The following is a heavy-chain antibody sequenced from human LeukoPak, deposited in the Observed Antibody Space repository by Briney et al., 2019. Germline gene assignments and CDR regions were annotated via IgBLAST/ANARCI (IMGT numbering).Heavy chain of an antibody. D-gene: IGHD6-13*01. CDR2: IIPILGIA. CDR3: ARMNSSSWYDAFDI. Sequence: ASVKVSCKASGGTFSSYAISWVRQAPGQGLEWMGRIIPILGIANYAQKFQGRVTITADKSTSTAYMELSSLRSEDTAVYYCARMNSSSWYDAFDIWGQGTMVTVSS. J-gene: IGHJ3*02. CDR1: GGTFSSYA. V-gene: IGHV1-69*04.